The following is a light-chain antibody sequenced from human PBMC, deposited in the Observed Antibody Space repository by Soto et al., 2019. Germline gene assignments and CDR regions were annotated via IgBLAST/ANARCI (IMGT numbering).Light chain of an antibody. Sequence: QSALTQPASVSGSPGQSITISCTGTSSDGGGYNYVSWYQQHPGKAPKLMIYDVSNRPSGVSTLFSGSKSGNTASLTISGLQVEDEADYYCSSYTSSSSYVCGTGTKVTVL. CDR3: SSYTSSSSYV. J-gene: IGLJ1*01. CDR2: DVS. V-gene: IGLV2-14*01. CDR1: SSDGGGYNY.